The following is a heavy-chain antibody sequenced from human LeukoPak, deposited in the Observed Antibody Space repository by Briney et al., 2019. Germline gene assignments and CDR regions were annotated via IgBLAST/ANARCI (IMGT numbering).Heavy chain of an antibody. CDR2: ISANGGDT. CDR3: VRGGAHTSDSSFDY. D-gene: IGHD1-26*01. V-gene: IGHV3-64D*06. Sequence: GGSLRLSCAASGFTFSSHWMHWVRQAPGKGLEYVSAISANGGDTYYADSVKGRFTISRDNSKNTLYLQVNNLRPDDTAVYYCVRGGAHTSDSSFDYWGQGTLVTVSS. J-gene: IGHJ4*02. CDR1: GFTFSSHW.